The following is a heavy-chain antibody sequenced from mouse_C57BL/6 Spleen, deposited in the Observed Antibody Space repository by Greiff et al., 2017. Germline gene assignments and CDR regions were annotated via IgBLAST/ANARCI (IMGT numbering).Heavy chain of an antibody. Sequence: VQLQQSGPGLVQPSQSLSITCTVSGFSLTSYGVHWVRQSPGKGLEWLGVIWRGGSTDYNAAFMSRLSITKDNSKSQVFFKMNSLQADDTAIYYRAKNPGWLLHDYAMDYWGQGTSVTVSS. J-gene: IGHJ4*01. D-gene: IGHD2-3*01. V-gene: IGHV2-5*01. CDR2: IWRGGST. CDR1: GFSLTSYG. CDR3: AKNPGWLLHDYAMDY.